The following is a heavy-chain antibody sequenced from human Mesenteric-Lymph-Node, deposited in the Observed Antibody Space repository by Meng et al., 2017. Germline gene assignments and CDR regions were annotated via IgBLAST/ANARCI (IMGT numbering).Heavy chain of an antibody. J-gene: IGHJ5*02. CDR1: GDSITSGDYS. D-gene: IGHD3-10*01. CDR3: VRDTRRGGGWFDP. V-gene: IGHV4-30-2*01. CDR2: IYHGVNI. Sequence: QFQEYGSGLVRPSQTLSLTCAVSGDSITSGDYSWTWIRQPPGKGLEWIGYIYHGVNIYYTPSLRSRVTISVDKSRNQFSLKLTSVSAADTAVYYCVRDTRRGGGWFDPWGQGTLVTVSS.